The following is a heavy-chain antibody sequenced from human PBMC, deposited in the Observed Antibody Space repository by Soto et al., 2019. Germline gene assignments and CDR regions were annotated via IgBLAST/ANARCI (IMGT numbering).Heavy chain of an antibody. J-gene: IGHJ4*02. CDR1: GFTFSSYG. CDR3: ARDGLPRYCSGGSCYADY. CDR2: IWYDGSNK. V-gene: IGHV3-33*01. Sequence: SGGSLRLSCAASGFTFSSYGMHWVRQAPGKGLEWVAVIWYDGSNKYYADSVKGRFTISRDNAKNSLYLQMNSLRAEDTAVYYCARDGLPRYCSGGSCYADYWGQGTLVTVSS. D-gene: IGHD2-15*01.